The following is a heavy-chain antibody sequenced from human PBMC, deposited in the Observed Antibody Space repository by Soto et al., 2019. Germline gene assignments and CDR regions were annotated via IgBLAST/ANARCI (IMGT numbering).Heavy chain of an antibody. Sequence: QVQLVESGGGVVQPGRSLRLSCAASGFTFSSYGMPWVRQAPGKGLEWVAVISYDGSNKYYADSVKGRFTISRDNSKNTLYLQMNSLRAEDTAVYYCAKDLTGVAAEGWGQGTLVTVSS. J-gene: IGHJ4*02. CDR1: GFTFSSYG. CDR2: ISYDGSNK. CDR3: AKDLTGVAAEG. V-gene: IGHV3-30*18. D-gene: IGHD6-13*01.